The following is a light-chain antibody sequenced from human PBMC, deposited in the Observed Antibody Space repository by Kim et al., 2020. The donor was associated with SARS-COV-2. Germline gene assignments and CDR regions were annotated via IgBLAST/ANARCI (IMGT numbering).Light chain of an antibody. CDR2: DVS. CDR3: NSRTSTSTWV. Sequence: QSALTQPASVSGSPGQSITISCTGTSSDVGAYNYVSWYQHHPGKVPKLIIYDVSRRPSGISRRFSGSKSVSTASLTISGLQAEDEADYYCNSRTSTSTWVFGGGTQLTVL. J-gene: IGLJ3*02. CDR1: SSDVGAYNY. V-gene: IGLV2-14*03.